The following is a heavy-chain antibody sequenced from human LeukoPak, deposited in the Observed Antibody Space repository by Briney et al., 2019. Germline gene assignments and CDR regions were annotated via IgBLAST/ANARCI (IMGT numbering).Heavy chain of an antibody. D-gene: IGHD3-10*01. CDR2: FDPEDGET. V-gene: IGHV1-24*01. J-gene: IGHJ6*03. CDR1: GYTLTELS. Sequence: ASVKVSCKVSGYTLTELSMHWVRQAPGKGLEWMGGFDPEDGETIYAQKFQGRVTMTEDTSTDTAYMELSSLRSEDTAVYYCATDPSGGSYYASHWAPMDVWGKGTSVTVSS. CDR3: ATDPSGGSYYASHWAPMDV.